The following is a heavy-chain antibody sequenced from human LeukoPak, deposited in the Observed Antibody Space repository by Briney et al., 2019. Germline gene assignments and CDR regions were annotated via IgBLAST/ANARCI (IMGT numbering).Heavy chain of an antibody. CDR3: ASHLGYSSGWYDY. Sequence: SVKVSCKASGGTFSSYAISWVRQAPGQGLEWMGGIIPIFGTANYAQKFQGRVTITADESTSTAYMELRSLRSEDTAVYYCASHLGYSSGWYDYWGQGTLVTVSS. V-gene: IGHV1-69*13. CDR2: IIPIFGTA. CDR1: GGTFSSYA. D-gene: IGHD6-19*01. J-gene: IGHJ4*02.